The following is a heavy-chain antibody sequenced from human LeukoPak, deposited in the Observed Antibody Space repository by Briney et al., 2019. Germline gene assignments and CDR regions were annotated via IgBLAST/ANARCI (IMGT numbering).Heavy chain of an antibody. Sequence: GGSLRLSCAASGFTFSSYGMHWVRQAPGKGLEWVAVISYDGSNKYYADSVKGRFTISRDNSKNTLYLQMNSLGAEDTALYHCARDTNGANDAFDIWGQGTMVTVSS. CDR2: ISYDGSNK. J-gene: IGHJ3*02. D-gene: IGHD1-26*01. CDR1: GFTFSSYG. V-gene: IGHV3-30*03. CDR3: ARDTNGANDAFDI.